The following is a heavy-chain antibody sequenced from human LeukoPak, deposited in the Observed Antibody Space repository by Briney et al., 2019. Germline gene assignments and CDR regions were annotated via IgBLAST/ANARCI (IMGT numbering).Heavy chain of an antibody. CDR1: GFTFNGYG. V-gene: IGHV3-23*01. J-gene: IGHJ4*02. Sequence: GGSLRLSCTASGFTFNGYGMNWVRQAPGKGLEWVSGISGSGGSTYYADSLKGRFTISRDNSKNTLYLQMNSLRAEDTAVYYCAKCNRYYYDNSGYSAADYWGQGTLVTVSS. D-gene: IGHD3-22*01. CDR3: AKCNRYYYDNSGYSAADY. CDR2: ISGSGGST.